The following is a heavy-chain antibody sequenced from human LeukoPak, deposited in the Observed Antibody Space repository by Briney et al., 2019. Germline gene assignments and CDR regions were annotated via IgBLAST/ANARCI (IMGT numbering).Heavy chain of an antibody. J-gene: IGHJ4*02. CDR3: AKVGPKSYFASGSYSDY. CDR1: GFPFSSSV. V-gene: IGHV3-23*01. Sequence: GGSLRLSCAASGFPFSSSVMSWARQAPGKGLEWVSIISVSDSGTHYADSVKGRFSVSRDTSKNTVYLQMNSLKAEDTATYYCAKVGPKSYFASGSYSDYWGQGTLVTVSS. CDR2: ISVSDSGT. D-gene: IGHD3-10*01.